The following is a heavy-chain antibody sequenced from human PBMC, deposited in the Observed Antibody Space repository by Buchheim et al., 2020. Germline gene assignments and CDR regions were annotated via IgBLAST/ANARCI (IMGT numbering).Heavy chain of an antibody. CDR3: ARDVSYGWFDP. V-gene: IGHV1-46*01. Sequence: QVQLVQSGAEVKKAGASVKISCKASGYTFTNYHMHWVRQAPGQGLEWMGIISPRGDITTYAQKFQGRVTMTRDTSTSTDYMEVSSLTSEDTAIYYCARDVSYGWFDPWGQGT. J-gene: IGHJ5*02. D-gene: IGHD4-17*01. CDR1: GYTFTNYH. CDR2: ISPRGDIT.